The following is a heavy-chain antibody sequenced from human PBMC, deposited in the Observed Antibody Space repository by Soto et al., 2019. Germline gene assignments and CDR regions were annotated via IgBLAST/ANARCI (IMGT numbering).Heavy chain of an antibody. D-gene: IGHD2-8*01. CDR3: ARRTWGMDV. CDR1: SGSIRSSNW. Sequence: QVQLQESGPGLVKASGSLSLTCAVSSGSIRSSNWWSWVRQSPGKGLEWIGEIFHNGNTYYNPSLNSRVTISVDTSKNQFSLNLRSVTAAHTAVYYCARRTWGMDVWGQGTTVTVSS. V-gene: IGHV4-4*02. CDR2: IFHNGNT. J-gene: IGHJ6*02.